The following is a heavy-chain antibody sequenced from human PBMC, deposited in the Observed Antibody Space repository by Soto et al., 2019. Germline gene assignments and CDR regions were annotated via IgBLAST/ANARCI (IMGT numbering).Heavy chain of an antibody. CDR3: ASRIAAAAYYYYYGMDV. CDR2: IIPIFGTA. J-gene: IGHJ6*02. V-gene: IGHV1-69*01. CDR1: GGTFSSYA. D-gene: IGHD6-13*01. Sequence: SCKASGGTFSSYAISWVRQAPGQGLEWMGGIIPIFGTANYAQKFQGRVTITADESTSTAYMELSSLRSEDTAVYYCASRIAAAAYYYYYGMDVWGQGTTVTVSS.